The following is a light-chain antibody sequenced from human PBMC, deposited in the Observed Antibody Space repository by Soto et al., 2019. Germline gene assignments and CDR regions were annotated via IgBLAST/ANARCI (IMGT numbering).Light chain of an antibody. CDR2: SNN. CDR1: SSNIGSNT. Sequence: QSVLTQPPSASGTPGQRVTISCSGSSSNIGSNTVNWYQQLPGTAPKLLIYSNNQRPSGVPDRFSGSKSGTSASLAISGLQSEDEADYYCAAWDDSLNARVVFGGGTKVTVL. CDR3: AAWDDSLNARVV. V-gene: IGLV1-44*01. J-gene: IGLJ2*01.